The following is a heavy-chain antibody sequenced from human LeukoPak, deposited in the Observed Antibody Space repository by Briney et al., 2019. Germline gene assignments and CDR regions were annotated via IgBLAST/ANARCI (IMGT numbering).Heavy chain of an antibody. D-gene: IGHD2-8*01. J-gene: IGHJ5*02. CDR2: IYYSGST. Sequence: SETLSLTCTVSGGSISSSSYYWGWIRQPPGKGLEWIGSIYYSGSTYYNPSLKSRVTISVDTSKNQFSLKLSSVTAADTAVYYCARQRRDSLDLYCTNGVCYTDWFDPWGQGTLVTVSS. CDR3: ARQRRDSLDLYCTNGVCYTDWFDP. V-gene: IGHV4-39*01. CDR1: GGSISSSSYY.